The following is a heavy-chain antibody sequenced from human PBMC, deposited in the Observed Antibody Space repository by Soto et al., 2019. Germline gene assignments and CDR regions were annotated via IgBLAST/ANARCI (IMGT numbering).Heavy chain of an antibody. Sequence: QVQLVESGGGVVQPGRSLRLSCAASGFTFSSYAMHWVRQAPGKGLEWVAVISYDGSNKYYADSVKGRFTISRDNSKNTLYLQMNSLRAEDTAVYYCARDQRYSSSWSWGRRDYYFDYWGQGTLVTVSS. CDR3: ARDQRYSSSWSWGRRDYYFDY. V-gene: IGHV3-30-3*01. CDR1: GFTFSSYA. CDR2: ISYDGSNK. J-gene: IGHJ4*02. D-gene: IGHD6-13*01.